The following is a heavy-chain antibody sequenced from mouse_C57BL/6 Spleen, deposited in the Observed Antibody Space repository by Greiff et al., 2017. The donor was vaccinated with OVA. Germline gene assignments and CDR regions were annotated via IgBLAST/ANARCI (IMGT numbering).Heavy chain of an antibody. CDR3: ARSVYYYAMDY. Sequence: EVKLMESGPGLVKPSQSLSLTCSVTGYSITSGYYWNWIRQFPGNKLEWMGYISYDGSNNYNPSLKNRISITRDTSKNQFFLKLNSVTTEDTATYYCARSVYYYAMDYWGQGTSVTVSS. V-gene: IGHV3-6*01. J-gene: IGHJ4*01. CDR2: ISYDGSN. CDR1: GYSITSGYY.